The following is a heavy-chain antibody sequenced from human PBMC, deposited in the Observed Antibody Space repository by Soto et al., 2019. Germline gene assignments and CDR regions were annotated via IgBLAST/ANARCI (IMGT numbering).Heavy chain of an antibody. D-gene: IGHD5-12*01. Sequence: PGGSLRLSCAASGFTFSSYGMHWVRQAPGKGLEWVAVIWYDGSNKYYADSVKGRFTISRDNSKNTLYLQMNSLRAEDTAVYYCARDGAYGSIVATILDYWGQGTLVTAPQ. CDR1: GFTFSSYG. CDR2: IWYDGSNK. CDR3: ARDGAYGSIVATILDY. J-gene: IGHJ4*02. V-gene: IGHV3-33*01.